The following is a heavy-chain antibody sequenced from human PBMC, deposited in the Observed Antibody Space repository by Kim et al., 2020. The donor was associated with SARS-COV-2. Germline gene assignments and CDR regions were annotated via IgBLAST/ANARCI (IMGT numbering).Heavy chain of an antibody. CDR3: ARRGGSGYSP. Sequence: SETLSLTCSASGDSISSTYYYWGWIRQPPGKGLEWIGVVYYSGSTFYNRSLKRRVTISIDTSNNQFSLRLRSVTAADTAVYFCARRGGSGYSPWGQGTLVTVSS. D-gene: IGHD5-18*01. CDR2: VYYSGST. V-gene: IGHV4-39*01. J-gene: IGHJ3*01. CDR1: GDSISSTYYY.